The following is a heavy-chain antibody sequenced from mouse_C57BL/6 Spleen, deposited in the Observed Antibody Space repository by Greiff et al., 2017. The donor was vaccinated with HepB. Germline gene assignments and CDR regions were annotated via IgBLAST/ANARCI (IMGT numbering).Heavy chain of an antibody. CDR1: GYTFTSYW. J-gene: IGHJ2*01. CDR3: TRGIYYDYDRDLFDY. Sequence: VQLQQSGAELAKPGASVKLSCKASGYTFTSYWMHWVNQRPGQGLEWIGYINPSSGYTKYNQKFKDKATLTADKSSSTAYMQLSSLTYEDSAVYYCTRGIYYDYDRDLFDYWGQGTTLTVSS. D-gene: IGHD2-4*01. V-gene: IGHV1-7*01. CDR2: INPSSGYT.